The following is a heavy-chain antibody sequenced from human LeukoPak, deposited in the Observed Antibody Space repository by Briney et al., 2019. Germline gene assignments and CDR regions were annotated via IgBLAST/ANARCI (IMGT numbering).Heavy chain of an antibody. V-gene: IGHV3-53*04. CDR1: GSSITYNY. CDR2: IDHAGTT. CDR3: ARTSYYYDMDV. Sequence: GGSLRLSCAASGSSITYNYMTWVRQAPGEGLEWVSLIDHAGTTYYADSLKGRFTISRHTSNNTLFLQMKSLRPEDTAVYYCARTSYYYDMDVWGQGTTAIVSS. J-gene: IGHJ6*02.